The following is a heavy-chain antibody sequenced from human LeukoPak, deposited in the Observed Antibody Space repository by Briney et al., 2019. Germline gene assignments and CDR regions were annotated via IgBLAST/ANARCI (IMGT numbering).Heavy chain of an antibody. CDR3: ARGYYDSRGLSNPFDP. CDR2: IYHSGST. CDR1: GGSISSGGYY. Sequence: SQTLSLTCTVSGGSISSGGYYWSWIRQPPGKGLEWIGYIYHSGSTYYNPSLKSRVTISIDASKNQFSLKLSAVTAADTAVYYCARGYYDSRGLSNPFDPWGQGTLVTVSS. J-gene: IGHJ5*02. D-gene: IGHD3-22*01. V-gene: IGHV4-30-2*01.